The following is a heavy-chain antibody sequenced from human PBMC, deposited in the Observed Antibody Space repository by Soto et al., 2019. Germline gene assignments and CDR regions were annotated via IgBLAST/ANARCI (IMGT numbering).Heavy chain of an antibody. J-gene: IGHJ4*02. CDR2: IIPIFGTA. D-gene: IGHD3-22*01. V-gene: IGHV1-69*13. CDR3: AKDRSSMIVVALAPTLDY. CDR1: GGTFSSYA. Sequence: GASVKVSCKASGGTFSSYAISWVRQAPGQGLEWMGGIIPIFGTANYAQKFQGRVTITADESTSTAYMELSSLRAEDTAVYYCAKDRSSMIVVALAPTLDYWGQGTLVTVSS.